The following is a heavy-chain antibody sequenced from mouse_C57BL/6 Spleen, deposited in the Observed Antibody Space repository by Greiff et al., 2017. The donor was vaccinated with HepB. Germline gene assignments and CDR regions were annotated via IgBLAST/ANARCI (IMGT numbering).Heavy chain of an antibody. V-gene: IGHV1-26*01. CDR3: ARTYYYGPYYYAMDY. CDR2: INPNNGGT. D-gene: IGHD1-1*01. Sequence: EVQLKQSGPELVKPGASVKISCKASGYTFTDYYMNWVKQSHGKSLEWIGDINPNNGGTSYNQKFKGKATLTVDKSSSTAYMELRSLTSEDSAVYYCARTYYYGPYYYAMDYWGQGTSVTVSS. CDR1: GYTFTDYY. J-gene: IGHJ4*01.